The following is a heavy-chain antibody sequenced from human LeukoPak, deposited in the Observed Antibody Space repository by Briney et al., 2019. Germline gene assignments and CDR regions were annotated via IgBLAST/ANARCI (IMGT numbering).Heavy chain of an antibody. Sequence: ASVKVSCKASGYTFTGYYMHWVRQAPGQGLEWMGWISAYNGNTNYAQKLQGRVTMTTDTSTSTAYMELRSLRSDDTAVYYCARGLGYSSSWSPFDPWGQGTLVTVSS. V-gene: IGHV1-18*04. D-gene: IGHD6-13*01. J-gene: IGHJ5*02. CDR2: ISAYNGNT. CDR3: ARGLGYSSSWSPFDP. CDR1: GYTFTGYY.